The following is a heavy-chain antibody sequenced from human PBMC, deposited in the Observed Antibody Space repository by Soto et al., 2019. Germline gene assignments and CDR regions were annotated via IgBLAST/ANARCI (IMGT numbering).Heavy chain of an antibody. CDR2: ISTYIGDT. J-gene: IGHJ6*04. CDR1: GYTFFTYD. CDR3: ARHHGPTTSETGSDR. V-gene: IGHV1-18*01. D-gene: IGHD3-9*01. Sequence: ASVKVSCKASGYTFFTYDISWVRQAPGQGLEWMGWISTYIGDTKYAQKFQGRVTMTTDTSTTTAYLELRSLRSDDTAVYYCARHHGPTTSETGSDRWGKSKMVIVSP.